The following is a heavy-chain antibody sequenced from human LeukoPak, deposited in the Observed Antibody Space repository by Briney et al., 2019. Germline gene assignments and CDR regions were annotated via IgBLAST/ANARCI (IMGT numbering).Heavy chain of an antibody. Sequence: SETLSLTCTVSGASISNYYWSWLRQPPGKELQWIGFTYNSGSTNYNPSLKSRVTISVDTSKNQFSLKLSSVTAADTAVYYCARGWPFLEWLFSSYYFDYWGQGTLVTVSS. J-gene: IGHJ4*02. CDR3: ARGWPFLEWLFSSYYFDY. CDR1: GASISNYY. V-gene: IGHV4-59*12. D-gene: IGHD3-3*01. CDR2: TYNSGST.